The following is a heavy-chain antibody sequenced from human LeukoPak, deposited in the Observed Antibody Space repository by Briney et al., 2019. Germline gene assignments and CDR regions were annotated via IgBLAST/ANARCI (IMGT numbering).Heavy chain of an antibody. CDR3: AKRGVVIRVILVGFHKEAYYFDS. J-gene: IGHJ4*02. D-gene: IGHD3-22*01. CDR2: ISGSGGGT. CDR1: GITLSNYG. Sequence: GGSLRLSCTVSGITLSNYGMSWVRQAPGKGLEWVAGISGSGGGTNYADSVKGRFTISRDNPKNTLYLQMNGLRAEDTAVYFCAKRGVVIRVILVGFHKEAYYFDSWGQGALVTVSS. V-gene: IGHV3-23*01.